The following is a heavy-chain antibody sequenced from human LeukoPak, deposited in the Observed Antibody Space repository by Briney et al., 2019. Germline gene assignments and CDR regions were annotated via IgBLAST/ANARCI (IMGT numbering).Heavy chain of an antibody. CDR3: ARAYDFGNYYYYYGMDV. CDR2: INHSGST. J-gene: IGHJ6*02. CDR1: GGSFSGYY. V-gene: IGHV4-34*01. Sequence: SETLSLTCAVYGGSFSGYYWSWIRQPPGKGLEWIGEINHSGSTNYNPSLKSRVTISVDTSKNQFSLKLSSVAAADTAVYYYARAYDFGNYYYYYGMDVWGQGTTVTVSS. D-gene: IGHD3-3*01.